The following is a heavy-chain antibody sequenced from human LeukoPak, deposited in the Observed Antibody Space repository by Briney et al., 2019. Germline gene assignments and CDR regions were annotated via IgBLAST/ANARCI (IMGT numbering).Heavy chain of an antibody. Sequence: GGSLRLSCAASGFTFSSYWMSWVRQAPGKGLEWVANIKQDGSEKYYVDSVKGRFTISRDNAKNSLYLQMNSLRAEDTAVYYCARVRYYDSSGYFGSFDYWGQGTLVTVSS. CDR1: GFTFSSYW. J-gene: IGHJ4*02. CDR3: ARVRYYDSSGYFGSFDY. D-gene: IGHD3-22*01. V-gene: IGHV3-7*04. CDR2: IKQDGSEK.